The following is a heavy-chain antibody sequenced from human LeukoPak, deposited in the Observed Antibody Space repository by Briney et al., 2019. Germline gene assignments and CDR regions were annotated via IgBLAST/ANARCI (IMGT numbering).Heavy chain of an antibody. D-gene: IGHD3-16*01. V-gene: IGHV4-59*12. J-gene: IGHJ6*02. CDR3: AKDPDGDYYYGMDV. Sequence: SETLSLTCTVSGGSISSYYWSWIRQPPGKGLEWIGYIYYSGSTNYNPSLKSRVTISVDTSKNQFSLKLSSVTAADTAVYYCAKDPDGDYYYGMDVWGQGTTVTVSS. CDR2: IYYSGST. CDR1: GGSISSYY.